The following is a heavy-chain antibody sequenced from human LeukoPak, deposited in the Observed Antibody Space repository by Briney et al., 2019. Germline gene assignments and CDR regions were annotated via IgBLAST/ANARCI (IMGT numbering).Heavy chain of an antibody. CDR3: ARHGGYGSGWRPFRWFDP. CDR1: GGSISTGSYY. J-gene: IGHJ5*02. Sequence: SETLSLTCTVSGGSISTGSYYWGWIRQPPGKGLEWIGSIYYSGSTYYNPSLKSRVTISVDTSKNQFSLKLSSVTAADTAVYYCARHGGYGSGWRPFRWFDPWGQGTLVTVSS. D-gene: IGHD6-19*01. CDR2: IYYSGST. V-gene: IGHV4-39*01.